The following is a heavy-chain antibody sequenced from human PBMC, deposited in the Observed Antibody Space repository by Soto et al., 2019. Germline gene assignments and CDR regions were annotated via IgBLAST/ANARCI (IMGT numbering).Heavy chain of an antibody. CDR3: AREGNLGRWIQPLDS. J-gene: IGHJ4*02. V-gene: IGHV4-59*01. Sequence: TSETLSLTCTVSGGSISNYYWNWIRQPPGKGLEWIGYIYYTGSTKYSPSLKSRVTMSVDTSKNHFSLKLISVTTADTAVYFCAREGNLGRWIQPLDSWGQGTLVTVSS. D-gene: IGHD2-2*03. CDR1: GGSISNYY. CDR2: IYYTGST.